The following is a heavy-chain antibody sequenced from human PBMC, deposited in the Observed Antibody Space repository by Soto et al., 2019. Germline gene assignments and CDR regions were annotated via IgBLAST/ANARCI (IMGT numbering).Heavy chain of an antibody. V-gene: IGHV4-59*01. D-gene: IGHD3-3*01. CDR3: ARVYYDFWSGYLAWFDP. Sequence: SETLSLTCTVSGGPINSYYWSWIRQPPGKGLEWIGYIYYSGSTNYNPSLKSRVTISVDTSKNQFSLKLSSVTAADTAVYYCARVYYDFWSGYLAWFDPWGQGTLVTVSS. J-gene: IGHJ5*02. CDR2: IYYSGST. CDR1: GGPINSYY.